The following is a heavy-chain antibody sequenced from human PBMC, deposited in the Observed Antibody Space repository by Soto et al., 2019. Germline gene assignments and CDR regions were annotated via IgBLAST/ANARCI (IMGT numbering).Heavy chain of an antibody. CDR2: INAGNGNT. J-gene: IGHJ4*02. V-gene: IGHV1-3*01. Sequence: ASVKVSCKASGYTFTSYAMHWVRQAPGQRLEWMGWINAGNGNTKYSQKFQGRVTITRDTSASTAYMELSSLRSEDTAVYYCARGYCSGGSCSNHGGPSNFDYWGQGTLVTVSS. CDR1: GYTFTSYA. CDR3: ARGYCSGGSCSNHGGPSNFDY. D-gene: IGHD2-15*01.